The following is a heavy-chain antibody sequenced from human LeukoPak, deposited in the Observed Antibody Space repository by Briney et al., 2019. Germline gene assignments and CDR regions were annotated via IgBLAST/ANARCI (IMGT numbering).Heavy chain of an antibody. CDR1: GFTFSSYS. D-gene: IGHD3-22*01. CDR3: ARDLGQYYDTSDNWFDP. CDR2: ISSTSIYI. J-gene: IGHJ5*02. Sequence: PGGSLRLSCAASGFTFSSYSMNWVRQAPGKGLEWVSSISSTSIYIYYADSVKGRFSISRDNAKSSLYLQMNSLRAEDTAVYYCARDLGQYYDTSDNWFDPWGQGTLVTVSS. V-gene: IGHV3-21*01.